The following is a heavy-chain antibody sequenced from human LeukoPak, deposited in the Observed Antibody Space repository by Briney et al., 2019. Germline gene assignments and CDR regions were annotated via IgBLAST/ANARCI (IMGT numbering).Heavy chain of an antibody. CDR3: ARGRTIFGVVINDNWFDP. J-gene: IGHJ5*02. Sequence: SETLSLTCAVYNGSFSGYYWSWIRQPPGKGLEWIGEINHSGSTNYNPSLKSRVTISVDTSKNQFSLKLSSVTAADTAVYYCARGRTIFGVVINDNWFDPWGQGTLVTVSS. CDR2: INHSGST. CDR1: NGSFSGYY. D-gene: IGHD3-3*01. V-gene: IGHV4-34*01.